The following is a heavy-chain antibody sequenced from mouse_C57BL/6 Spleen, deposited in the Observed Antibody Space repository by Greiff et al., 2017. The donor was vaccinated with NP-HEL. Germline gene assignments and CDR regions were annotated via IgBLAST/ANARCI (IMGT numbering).Heavy chain of an antibody. V-gene: IGHV1-53*01. CDR1: GYTFTSYW. Sequence: QVQLQQPGTELVKPGASVKLSCKASGYTFTSYWMHWVKQRPGQGLEWIGNINPSNGGTNYNEKFKSKATLTVDKSSSTAYMQLSSLTSEDSAVYYCARAPPYYSNYVGYFDVWGTGTTVTVSS. D-gene: IGHD2-5*01. J-gene: IGHJ1*03. CDR3: ARAPPYYSNYVGYFDV. CDR2: INPSNGGT.